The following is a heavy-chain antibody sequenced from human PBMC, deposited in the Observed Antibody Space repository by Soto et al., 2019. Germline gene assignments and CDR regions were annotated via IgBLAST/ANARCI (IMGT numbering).Heavy chain of an antibody. D-gene: IGHD2-15*01. V-gene: IGHV3-21*01. J-gene: IGHJ4*02. CDR2: ISSTSTYI. Sequence: EVQLVESGGGLVKPGGSLRLSCAASGFTFSTYSLSWVRQAPGKGLEWVSSISSTSTYIDYADSVKGRFTISRDNANNSLYLQMNSLRVEDTAVYYCARAPPYCSGGSCHASDYWGQGALVTVSS. CDR1: GFTFSTYS. CDR3: ARAPPYCSGGSCHASDY.